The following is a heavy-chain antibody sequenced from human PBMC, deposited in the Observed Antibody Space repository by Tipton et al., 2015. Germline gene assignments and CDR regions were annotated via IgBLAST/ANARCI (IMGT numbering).Heavy chain of an antibody. Sequence: TLSLTCAISGYSISSGYYWGWIRQPPGKGLESLGYIYHSGRTNYNPSLRSRLTMSVDSSKTQFSLKMSSVTASDTAVYYCARARGRHGGLFDSWGQGILVTVSS. V-gene: IGHV4-38-2*01. D-gene: IGHD4-23*01. CDR1: GYSISSGYY. CDR3: ARARGRHGGLFDS. J-gene: IGHJ4*02. CDR2: IYHSGRT.